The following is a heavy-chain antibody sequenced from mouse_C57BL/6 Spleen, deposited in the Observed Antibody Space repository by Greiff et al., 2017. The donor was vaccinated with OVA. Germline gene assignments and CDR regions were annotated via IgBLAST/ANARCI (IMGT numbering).Heavy chain of an antibody. V-gene: IGHV1-50*01. CDR1: GYTFTSYW. CDR2: IDPSDSYT. J-gene: IGHJ2*01. CDR3: ARDRERGDY. Sequence: QVQLQQPGAELVKPGASVKLSCKASGYTFTSYWMQWVKQRPGQGLEWIGEIDPSDSYTNYNQKFKGKATLTVDTSSSTAYMQLSSLTSEDSAVYDCARDRERGDYWGQGTTLTVSS.